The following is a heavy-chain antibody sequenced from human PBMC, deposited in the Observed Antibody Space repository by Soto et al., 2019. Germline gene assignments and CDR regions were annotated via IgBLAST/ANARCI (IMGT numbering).Heavy chain of an antibody. D-gene: IGHD2-2*01. CDR3: ARTTGYQLPPMDA. CDR1: GYTFTGYY. Sequence: ASVKVSCKASGYTFTGYYIHWVRQAPGQGLEWMGWINPNSGGTNYAQKFQGRVTMTRDTSISTAYMELSSLRSDDTAVYYCARTTGYQLPPMDAWGQGTTVTVSS. V-gene: IGHV1-2*02. J-gene: IGHJ6*02. CDR2: INPNSGGT.